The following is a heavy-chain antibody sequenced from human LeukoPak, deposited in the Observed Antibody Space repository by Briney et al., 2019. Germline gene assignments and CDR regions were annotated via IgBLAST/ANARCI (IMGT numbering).Heavy chain of an antibody. Sequence: PGGSLRLSCAASGFTFSSYSMNWVRQAPGKGLEWVSSISSSSSYIYYADSVKGRFTISRDNAKNSLYLQMNSLRAEDTAVYYCAKPIVGATFDFDYWGQGTLVTVSS. V-gene: IGHV3-21*04. CDR2: ISSSSSYI. D-gene: IGHD1-26*01. CDR1: GFTFSSYS. CDR3: AKPIVGATFDFDY. J-gene: IGHJ4*02.